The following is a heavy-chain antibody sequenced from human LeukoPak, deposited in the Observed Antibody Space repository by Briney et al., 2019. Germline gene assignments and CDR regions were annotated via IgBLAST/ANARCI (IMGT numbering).Heavy chain of an antibody. Sequence: GGSLRLSCAASGFSFSTYGMHWVRQAPGKGLEWLAFIQSDGRNKYYADSVKGRFTISRDNAKNSLSLQMDSLRAEDTAVYYCARDLREVVRDVWGQGTLVTVSS. V-gene: IGHV3-30*02. J-gene: IGHJ4*02. CDR2: IQSDGRNK. CDR3: ARDLREVVRDV. D-gene: IGHD2-15*01. CDR1: GFSFSTYG.